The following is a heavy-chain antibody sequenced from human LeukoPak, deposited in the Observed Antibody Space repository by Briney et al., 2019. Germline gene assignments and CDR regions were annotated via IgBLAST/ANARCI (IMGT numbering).Heavy chain of an antibody. V-gene: IGHV3-23*01. CDR2: INNNGGST. Sequence: GGSLRLSCATSGFTFSNYAMSWVRQAPGKGPEWVSGINNNGGSTFYADSVKGRFTISRDNSQNTLYLQMNSLTTEDTAVYYCAKDARGDYFSPYYYGLEVWGQGTTVSVSS. D-gene: IGHD3-3*01. J-gene: IGHJ6*02. CDR1: GFTFSNYA. CDR3: AKDARGDYFSPYYYGLEV.